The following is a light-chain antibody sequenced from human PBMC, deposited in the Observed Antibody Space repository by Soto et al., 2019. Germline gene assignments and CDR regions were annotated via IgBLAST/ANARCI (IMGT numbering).Light chain of an antibody. CDR3: SSYTSSSLYV. Sequence: QAVVTQPASVSGSPGQSITISCTGTSSDVGGYNSVSWYQQHPGKAPKLMIYEVSNRPSGVSNRFSGSKSGNTASLTISGLQAEDEADYYCSSYTSSSLYVFGTGTQLTVL. CDR1: SSDVGGYNS. CDR2: EVS. J-gene: IGLJ1*01. V-gene: IGLV2-14*01.